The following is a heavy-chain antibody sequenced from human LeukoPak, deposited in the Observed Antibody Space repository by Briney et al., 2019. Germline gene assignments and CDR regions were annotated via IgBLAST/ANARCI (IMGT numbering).Heavy chain of an antibody. J-gene: IGHJ4*02. D-gene: IGHD3-22*01. CDR1: GFTFSSYA. CDR2: ISGSGCST. V-gene: IGHV3-23*01. CDR3: AKGSYYYDSSGYYLIFLFPFDY. Sequence: GGSLRLSCAASGFTFSSYAMSWVRQAPGKGLEWVSAISGSGCSTYYPDSVKGRFTISRDNSKNTLYLQMNSLRAEDTAVYYCAKGSYYYDSSGYYLIFLFPFDYWGQGTLVTVSS.